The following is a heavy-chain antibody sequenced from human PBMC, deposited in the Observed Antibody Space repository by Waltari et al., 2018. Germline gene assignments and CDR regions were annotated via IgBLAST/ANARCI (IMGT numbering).Heavy chain of an antibody. Sequence: EVQLVESGGGLVQPGGSLRLSCAASGFTFSYYWMSWVHQPPGKGLEWVANIKQDGSEKYYVDSVKGRFTISRDNAKNSLYLQMNSLRAEDTAVYYCARGGKMTGRFDYWGQGTLVTVSS. CDR2: IKQDGSEK. D-gene: IGHD3-9*01. CDR3: ARGGKMTGRFDY. V-gene: IGHV3-7*01. J-gene: IGHJ4*02. CDR1: GFTFSYYW.